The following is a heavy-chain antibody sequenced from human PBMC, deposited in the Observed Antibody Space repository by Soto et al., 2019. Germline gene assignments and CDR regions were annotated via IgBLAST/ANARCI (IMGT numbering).Heavy chain of an antibody. V-gene: IGHV3-30*18. D-gene: IGHD6-13*01. CDR2: ISYDGSNK. Sequence: QVQLVESGGGVVQPGRSLRLSCAASGFTFSSYGMHWVRQAPGKGLEWVAVISYDGSNKYYADSVKGRFTISRDNSKNTLYLQTNSLRADDTGVYYWAKPHRRWYSSSWYSYYFDYWGQGTLVTVSS. CDR1: GFTFSSYG. CDR3: AKPHRRWYSSSWYSYYFDY. J-gene: IGHJ4*02.